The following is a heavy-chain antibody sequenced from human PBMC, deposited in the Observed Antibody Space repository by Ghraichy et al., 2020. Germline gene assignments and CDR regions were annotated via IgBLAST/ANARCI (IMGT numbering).Heavy chain of an antibody. Sequence: GSLRLSCAASGFTFSSYSMNWVRQAPGKGLEWVSSISSSSSYIYYADSVKGRFTISRDNAKNSLYLQMNSLRAEDTAVYYCARRRGYSHVYFDYWGQGTLVTVSS. J-gene: IGHJ4*02. D-gene: IGHD5-18*01. CDR3: ARRRGYSHVYFDY. V-gene: IGHV3-21*01. CDR1: GFTFSSYS. CDR2: ISSSSSYI.